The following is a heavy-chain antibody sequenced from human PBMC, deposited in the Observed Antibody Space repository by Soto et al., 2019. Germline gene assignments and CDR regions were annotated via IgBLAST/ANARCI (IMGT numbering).Heavy chain of an antibody. J-gene: IGHJ3*02. CDR3: ARYSIAVAGPYYDAFDI. CDR1: ADSVAPNTAA. CDR2: TYYRSKWYN. D-gene: IGHD6-19*01. V-gene: IGHV6-1*01. Sequence: SQTLSLTSAPSADSVAPNTAACNCITHSPSRRRERQESTYYRSKWYNDYAVSVKSRITINPDTSKNQFSLQLNSGTPEDTAVYYCARYSIAVAGPYYDAFDIWRQGTMVTVPS.